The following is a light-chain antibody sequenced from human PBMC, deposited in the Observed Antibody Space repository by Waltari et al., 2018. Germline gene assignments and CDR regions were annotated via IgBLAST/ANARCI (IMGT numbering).Light chain of an antibody. CDR1: QSIGKY. V-gene: IGKV3-20*01. Sequence: CRASQSIGKYLVWYQQKPGQAPRLLIYDASIRATGIPDRFSGSGSGTDFSLTISRLEPEDFAVYYCQKYVNLPATFGQGTKVQIK. CDR2: DAS. CDR3: QKYVNLPAT. J-gene: IGKJ1*01.